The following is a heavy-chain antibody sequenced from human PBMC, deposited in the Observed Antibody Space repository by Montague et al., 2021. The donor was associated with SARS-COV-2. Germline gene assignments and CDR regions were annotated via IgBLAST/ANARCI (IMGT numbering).Heavy chain of an antibody. V-gene: IGHV4-34*01. D-gene: IGHD6-13*01. Sequence: SETLSLTCAVYGGSFSGYYWSWIRQPPGKGLEWIGEINHSGSTNXXPSLKSRVTISVDTSKNRFSLKLSSVTAADTAVYYCARDRYSSSWYGQKYYFDYWGQGTLVTVSS. CDR1: GGSFSGYY. CDR3: ARDRYSSSWYGQKYYFDY. CDR2: INHSGST. J-gene: IGHJ4*02.